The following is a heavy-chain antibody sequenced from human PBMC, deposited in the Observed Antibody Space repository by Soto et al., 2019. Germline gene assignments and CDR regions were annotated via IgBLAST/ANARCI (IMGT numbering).Heavy chain of an antibody. CDR3: AKAAPSLLWFGELFSHQQYYFDY. J-gene: IGHJ4*02. CDR1: GFTFSSYA. CDR2: ISGSGGST. D-gene: IGHD3-10*01. V-gene: IGHV3-23*01. Sequence: PGGSLRLSCTASGFTFSSYAMSWVRQAPGKGLEWVSAISGSGGSTYYADSVKGRFTISRDNSKNTLYLQMNSLRAEDTAVYYCAKAAPSLLWFGELFSHQQYYFDYWGQGTLVTVSS.